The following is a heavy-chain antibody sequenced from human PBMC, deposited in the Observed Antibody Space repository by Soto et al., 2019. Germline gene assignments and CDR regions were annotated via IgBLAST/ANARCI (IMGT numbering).Heavy chain of an antibody. CDR3: TRGGAIVGVTAPFDL. V-gene: IGHV1-46*03. CDR1: GYIFSNYY. D-gene: IGHD2-21*02. CDR2: ISAGGGYP. Sequence: QVQLVQSGAEVKKPGASVKVSCRASGYIFSNYYMHWVRQAPGQGLEWMGTISAGGGYPTYAQRXQXSXALXRDTSTSRGSMELSSLRYEDTALYYCTRGGAIVGVTAPFDLWGQGTLVTVSS. J-gene: IGHJ5*02.